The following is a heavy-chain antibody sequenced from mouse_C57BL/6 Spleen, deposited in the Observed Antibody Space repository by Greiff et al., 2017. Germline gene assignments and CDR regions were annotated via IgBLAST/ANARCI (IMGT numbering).Heavy chain of an antibody. CDR3: ASCYGSSWFAY. J-gene: IGHJ3*01. V-gene: IGHV1-19*01. CDR2: INPYNGGT. D-gene: IGHD1-1*01. CDR1: GYTFTDYY. Sequence: VQLQQSGPVLVKPGASVKMSCKASGYTFTDYYMNWVKQSHGKSLEWIGVINPYNGGTSYNQKFKGKATLTVDKSSSTAYMELNSLTSEDSAVYYCASCYGSSWFAYWGQGTLVTVSA.